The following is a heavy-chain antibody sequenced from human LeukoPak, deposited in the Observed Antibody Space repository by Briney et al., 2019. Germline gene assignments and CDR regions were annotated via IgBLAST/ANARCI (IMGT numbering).Heavy chain of an antibody. V-gene: IGHV4-59*01. J-gene: IGHJ4*02. D-gene: IGHD3-16*01. CDR3: ARSSRDYVWGSLTLDY. CDR1: GGSFSGYY. Sequence: PSETLSLTCAVYGGSFSGYYWSWIRQPPGKGLEWIGYNYYSGSTNYNPSLKSRVTISVDTSKNQFSLKLSSVTAADTAVYYCARSSRDYVWGSLTLDYWGQGTLVTVSS. CDR2: NYYSGST.